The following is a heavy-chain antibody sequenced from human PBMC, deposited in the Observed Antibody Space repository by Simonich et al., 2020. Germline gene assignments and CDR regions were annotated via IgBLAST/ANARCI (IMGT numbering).Heavy chain of an antibody. Sequence: EVQLVESGGGLVKPGGSLRLSCAASGFTFSSYSMNWVRQAPGKGLEWVSSISSSNSYIYYADSVNGRFTISRDNAKNALYLQMNSLRAEDTAVYYCAGGVYCSSTSCSTYYYYGMDVWGQGTTVTVSS. J-gene: IGHJ6*02. D-gene: IGHD2-2*01. CDR3: AGGVYCSSTSCSTYYYYGMDV. CDR2: ISSSNSYI. V-gene: IGHV3-21*01. CDR1: GFTFSSYS.